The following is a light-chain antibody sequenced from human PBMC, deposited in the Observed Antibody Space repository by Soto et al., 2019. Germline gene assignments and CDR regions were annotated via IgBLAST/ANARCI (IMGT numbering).Light chain of an antibody. CDR1: SSDVGGYNY. V-gene: IGLV2-14*01. Sequence: QSVLTQPASVSGSPGQSITISCTGTSSDVGGYNYVSWYQQHPGKAPKLMIYDVSNRPSGVSNRFSGSKSGNTASLPISGLKAEDGADYYCSSYTSSSTLVVFGGGTKVTVL. CDR3: SSYTSSSTLVV. J-gene: IGLJ2*01. CDR2: DVS.